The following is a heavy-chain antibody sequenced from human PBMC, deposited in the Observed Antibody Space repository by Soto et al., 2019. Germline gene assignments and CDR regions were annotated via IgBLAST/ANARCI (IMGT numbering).Heavy chain of an antibody. V-gene: IGHV4-34*01. CDR3: ARYDGGIAARIDY. D-gene: IGHD6-6*01. CDR1: GGSFSGYY. Sequence: SETLSLTCAVYGGSFSGYYWSWIRQPPGKGLEWIGEINHSGSTNYNPSLKSRVTISVDTSKNQFSLKLSSVTAADTAVYYCARYDGGIAARIDYWGQGTLVTVSS. CDR2: INHSGST. J-gene: IGHJ4*02.